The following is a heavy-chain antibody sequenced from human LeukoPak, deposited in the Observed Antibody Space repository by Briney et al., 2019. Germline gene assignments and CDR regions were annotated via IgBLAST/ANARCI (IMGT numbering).Heavy chain of an antibody. CDR2: ISSSSNYI. J-gene: IGHJ3*02. Sequence: GGSLRLSCAASGFTFSSYSMNWVRQAPGKGLEWVSSISSSSNYIYYADSVKGRFTISRDNAKNSLYLQMNSLRAEDTAVYYCARRPEGIDAFDIWGQGTMVTVSS. CDR1: GFTFSSYS. D-gene: IGHD3-10*01. CDR3: ARRPEGIDAFDI. V-gene: IGHV3-21*01.